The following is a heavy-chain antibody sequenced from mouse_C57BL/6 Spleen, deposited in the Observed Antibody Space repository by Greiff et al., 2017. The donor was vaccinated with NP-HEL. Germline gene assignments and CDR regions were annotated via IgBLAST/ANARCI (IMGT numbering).Heavy chain of an antibody. Sequence: EVKLVESVAELVRPGASVKLSCTASGFNIKNNYMHWVKQRPEQGLEWIGKIDPANGNTKYAPKFQGKATLSADTSSNTAYLQLSRLTSDDSAIYYWSRGGGLDYWGQGTTLTVSS. CDR3: SRGGGLDY. CDR2: IDPANGNT. CDR1: GFNIKNNY. J-gene: IGHJ2*01. V-gene: IGHV14-3*01.